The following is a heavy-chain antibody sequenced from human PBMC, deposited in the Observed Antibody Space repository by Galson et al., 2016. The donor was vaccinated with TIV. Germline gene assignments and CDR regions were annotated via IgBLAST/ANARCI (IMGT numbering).Heavy chain of an antibody. CDR3: ARGYSGSYYDAFDM. D-gene: IGHD1-26*01. CDR1: GFTFSTYS. Sequence: SLRLSCAASGFTFSTYSVNWVRQAPGKGLEWVSSISSSSRYISYADSLKGRLTISRDDAKNSVHLQMSSLRAEDTAVYYCARGYSGSYYDAFDMWGQGTMVTVSS. J-gene: IGHJ3*02. V-gene: IGHV3-21*01. CDR2: ISSSSRYI.